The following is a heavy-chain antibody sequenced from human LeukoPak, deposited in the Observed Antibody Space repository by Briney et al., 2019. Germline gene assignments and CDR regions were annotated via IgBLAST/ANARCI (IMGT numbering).Heavy chain of an antibody. CDR2: IYYSGST. CDR3: ARGSRANFDY. D-gene: IGHD3-10*01. J-gene: IGHJ4*02. Sequence: SETLSLTCTVSGGSISSYYWSWIRQPPGRGLEWIGYIYYSGSTNYNPSLKSRVTISVDTSKNQFSLKLSSVTAADTAVYHCARGSRANFDYWGQGTLVTVPS. CDR1: GGSISSYY. V-gene: IGHV4-59*01.